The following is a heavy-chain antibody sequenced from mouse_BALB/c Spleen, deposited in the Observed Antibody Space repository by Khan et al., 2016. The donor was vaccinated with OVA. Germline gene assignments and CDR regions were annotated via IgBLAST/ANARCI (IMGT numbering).Heavy chain of an antibody. CDR2: IDPANGNT. Sequence: VRLQQSGAELVKPGASVKLSCTASGFNIKDTYMHWVKQRPEQGLEWIGRIDPANGNTKYDPKFQGKATITADTSSNTAYLQLSSLTSEDTAVYYGATTVDYWGQGTTLTVSS. CDR1: GFNIKDTY. J-gene: IGHJ2*01. CDR3: ATTVDY. D-gene: IGHD1-1*01. V-gene: IGHV14-3*02.